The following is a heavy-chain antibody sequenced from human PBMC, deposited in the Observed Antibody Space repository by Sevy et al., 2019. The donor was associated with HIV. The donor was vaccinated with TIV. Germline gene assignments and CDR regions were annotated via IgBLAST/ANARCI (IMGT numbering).Heavy chain of an antibody. J-gene: IGHJ4*02. V-gene: IGHV3-33*01. CDR2: IWYDGTNK. CDR1: GFTYSSYG. D-gene: IGHD6-19*01. Sequence: GGSLRLSCAASGFTYSSYGMHWVRQAPGKGLEWVAVIWYDGTNKEYADSVKRRFTISRDNSKNTLYLQVNSLRAEDTAVYYCAREYIAVAGIGYYFDYWGQGTLVTVSS. CDR3: AREYIAVAGIGYYFDY.